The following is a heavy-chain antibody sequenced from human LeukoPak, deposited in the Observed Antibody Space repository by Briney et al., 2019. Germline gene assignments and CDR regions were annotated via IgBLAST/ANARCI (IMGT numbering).Heavy chain of an antibody. CDR1: GYTLTSYY. V-gene: IGHV1-46*01. Sequence: ASVKVSCKASGYTLTSYYMHWVRQAPGQGLEWMGLINPNGGSTSYAQKFQGRVTMTRDMSTSTVYMELSSLRSDDTAVYYCARAGGGEYGLDVWGQGTTVTVSS. D-gene: IGHD3-16*01. J-gene: IGHJ6*02. CDR2: INPNGGST. CDR3: ARAGGGEYGLDV.